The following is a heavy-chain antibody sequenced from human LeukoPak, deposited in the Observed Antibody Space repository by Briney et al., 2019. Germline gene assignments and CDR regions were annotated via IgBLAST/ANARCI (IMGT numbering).Heavy chain of an antibody. D-gene: IGHD1-1*01. CDR1: GYTFTSYG. J-gene: IGHJ4*02. CDR2: INAYNGNT. Sequence: GSVKVSCKASGYTFTSYGFSWGRQAPGQGLEWMGWINAYNGNTNYAQKLQGRVTMTTDTSTSTAYMELRSLRFDDTAVYYCARRQGTTLSFDYWGQGTLVTVSS. V-gene: IGHV1-18*01. CDR3: ARRQGTTLSFDY.